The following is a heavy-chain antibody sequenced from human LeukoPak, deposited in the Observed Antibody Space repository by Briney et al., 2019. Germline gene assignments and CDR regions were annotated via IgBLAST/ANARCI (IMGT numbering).Heavy chain of an antibody. D-gene: IGHD5-24*01. V-gene: IGHV1-69*13. J-gene: IGHJ4*02. CDR2: IIPIFGTA. CDR1: GGTFSSYA. Sequence: SVKVSCXASGGTFSSYAISWVRQAPGQGLEWMGGIIPIFGTANYAQKFQGRVTITADESTSTAYMELSSLRSEDTAVYYCARGSKEDGYPWGDYWGQGTLVTVSS. CDR3: ARGSKEDGYPWGDY.